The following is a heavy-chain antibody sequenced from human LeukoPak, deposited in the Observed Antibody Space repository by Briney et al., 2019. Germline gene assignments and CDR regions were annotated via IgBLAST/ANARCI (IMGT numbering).Heavy chain of an antibody. J-gene: IGHJ2*01. V-gene: IGHV4-38-2*02. CDR1: GYSISSGYY. CDR3: ARDGRSYCGGDCPSFDL. Sequence: SETLSLTCTVSGYSISSGYYWGWIRQPPGKGLEWIGSIYHSGSTYYNPSLKSRVTISVDRSKNQFSLKLSSVTAADTAVYYCARDGRSYCGGDCPSFDLWGRGTLVTVSS. D-gene: IGHD2-21*01. CDR2: IYHSGST.